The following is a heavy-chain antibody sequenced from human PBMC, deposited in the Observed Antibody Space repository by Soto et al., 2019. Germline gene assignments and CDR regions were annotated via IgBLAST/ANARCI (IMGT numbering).Heavy chain of an antibody. V-gene: IGHV4-59*08. CDR3: ARFSDFRDYYYGMDG. D-gene: IGHD3-3*01. CDR1: DSSIISDY. CDR2: IYYSGST. J-gene: IGHJ6*02. Sequence: ETLSLTVIVADSSIISDYCSWIQQHPGKGLEWIGYIYYSGSTNYNPSLKSRVTISVDTSKNQFSLKLSSVTAADTAVYYCARFSDFRDYYYGMDGWGQGTTVTVSS.